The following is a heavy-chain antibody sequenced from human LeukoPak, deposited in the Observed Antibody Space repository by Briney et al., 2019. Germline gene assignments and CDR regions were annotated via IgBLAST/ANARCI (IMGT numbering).Heavy chain of an antibody. J-gene: IGHJ4*02. Sequence: SQTLSLTCAISGDSVSSNSAAWNWISECPSRVLEWLGRTYYRSKWHSYYAPSVKSRITINPDTSKNQFSLQLKSVTPEDTAVYYCARMVGLVSDFWGQGTLVTVSS. CDR2: TYYRSKWHS. D-gene: IGHD3-10*01. CDR3: ARMVGLVSDF. CDR1: GDSVSSNSAA. V-gene: IGHV6-1*01.